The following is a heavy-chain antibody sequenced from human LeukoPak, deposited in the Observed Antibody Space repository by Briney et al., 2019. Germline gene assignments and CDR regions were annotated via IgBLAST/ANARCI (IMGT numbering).Heavy chain of an antibody. CDR2: IYYSGST. CDR1: GGFISSYY. D-gene: IGHD3-22*01. Sequence: SETLSLTCTVSGGFISSYYWSWIRQPPGKGLEWIGYIYYSGSTNYNPSLKSRVTISVDTSKNQFSLKLSSVTAADTAVYYCARFMSRYYYDSSGYGLFDIWGQGTMVTVSS. V-gene: IGHV4-59*01. CDR3: ARFMSRYYYDSSGYGLFDI. J-gene: IGHJ3*02.